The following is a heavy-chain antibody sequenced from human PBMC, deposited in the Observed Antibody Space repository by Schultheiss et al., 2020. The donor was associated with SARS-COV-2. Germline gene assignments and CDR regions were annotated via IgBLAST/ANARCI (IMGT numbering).Heavy chain of an antibody. V-gene: IGHV5-51*01. CDR3: ARHGFWGCGGDCYSDWYFDY. Sequence: GESLKISCKTSGYSFTSYWIGWVRQVPGKGLEWMGIIYPDDSDTRYSPSFQGQVTISADNSISTAYLQWSSLKASDTAIYYCARHGFWGCGGDCYSDWYFDYWGQGTLVTVSS. J-gene: IGHJ4*02. CDR2: IYPDDSDT. CDR1: GYSFTSYW. D-gene: IGHD2-21*02.